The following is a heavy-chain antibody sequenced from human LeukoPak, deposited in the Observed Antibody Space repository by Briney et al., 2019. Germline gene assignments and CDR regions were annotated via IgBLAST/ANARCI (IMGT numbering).Heavy chain of an antibody. Sequence: ASVNVSCKASVYTFTSYGISWVRRAPGQGLEWMGWISAYNGNTNYAQKLQGRVTMTTDTSTSTAYMELRSLRSDDTAVYYCAREAGYCSGGSCYADYWGQGTLVTVSS. D-gene: IGHD2-15*01. CDR3: AREAGYCSGGSCYADY. CDR2: ISAYNGNT. CDR1: VYTFTSYG. J-gene: IGHJ4*02. V-gene: IGHV1-18*01.